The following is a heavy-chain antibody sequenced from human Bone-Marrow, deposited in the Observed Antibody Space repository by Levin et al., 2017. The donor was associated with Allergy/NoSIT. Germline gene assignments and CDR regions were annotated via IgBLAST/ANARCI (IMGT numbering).Heavy chain of an antibody. J-gene: IGHJ4*02. CDR1: GYTFTGYY. CDR2: INPNSGGT. V-gene: IGHV1-2*02. CDR3: TRGPPRINEYGSGSPPGEGY. Sequence: VASVKVSCKASGYTFTGYYMHWVRQAPGQGLEWMGWINPNSGGTNYAQKFQGRVTMTRDTSISTAYMELSRLRSDDTAVYYCTRGPPRINEYGSGSPPGEGYWGQGTLVTVSS. D-gene: IGHD3-10*01.